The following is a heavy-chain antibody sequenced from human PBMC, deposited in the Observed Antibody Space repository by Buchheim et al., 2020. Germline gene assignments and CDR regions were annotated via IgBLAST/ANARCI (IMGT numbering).Heavy chain of an antibody. CDR2: ISYDGSNK. J-gene: IGHJ4*02. CDR3: ARSRYGSGSYSDY. Sequence: QVQLVESGGGVVQPGRSLRLSCAASGFTFSSYAMHWVRQAPGKGLEWVAVISYDGSNKYYADSVKGRFTISRDNSKNTLYLQMNSLRAEDTAVYYCARSRYGSGSYSDYWGQGTL. V-gene: IGHV3-30-3*01. CDR1: GFTFSSYA. D-gene: IGHD3-10*01.